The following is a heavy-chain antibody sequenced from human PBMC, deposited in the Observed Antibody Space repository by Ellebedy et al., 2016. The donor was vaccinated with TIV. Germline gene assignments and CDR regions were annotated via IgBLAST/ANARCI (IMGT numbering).Heavy chain of an antibody. CDR1: GFTFSSYW. Sequence: PGGSLRLSCAASGFTFSSYWMHWVRQAPGKGLEWVALIWSDGSLEYYADSVKGRFTLSRDSSENTVYLHMNSLRADDTAVYYCAREVGGGQGDMDVWGQGTTVTVSS. CDR2: IWSDGSLE. V-gene: IGHV3-33*08. J-gene: IGHJ6*02. CDR3: AREVGGGQGDMDV. D-gene: IGHD1-26*01.